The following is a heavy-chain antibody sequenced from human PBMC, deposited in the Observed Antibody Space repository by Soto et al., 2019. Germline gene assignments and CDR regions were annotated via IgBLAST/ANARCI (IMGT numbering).Heavy chain of an antibody. CDR3: ARATYGGFGELLFDY. Sequence: ASVNVSFKASGGTFSSYAISWVRQAPGQGLEWMGGIIPIFGTANYVQKFQGRVTITADESTSTAYMELSSLRSEDTAVYYCARATYGGFGELLFDYWGQGTLVTVSS. CDR1: GGTFSSYA. J-gene: IGHJ4*02. D-gene: IGHD3-10*01. CDR2: IIPIFGTA. V-gene: IGHV1-69*13.